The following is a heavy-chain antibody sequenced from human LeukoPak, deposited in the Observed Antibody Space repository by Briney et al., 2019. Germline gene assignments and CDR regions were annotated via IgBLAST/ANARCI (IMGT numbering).Heavy chain of an antibody. J-gene: IGHJ4*02. CDR3: AGERGEEYSSGWYKTNYFDN. D-gene: IGHD6-19*01. V-gene: IGHV4-39*07. CDR1: GDSFSSVTDY. Sequence: SETLSLTCTVSGDSFSSVTDYWAWIRQPPGKGLEWIASVDYSGGTYYNPSLESRVAISADMSKNQFSLKLTSVTGADTAVYYCAGERGEEYSSGWYKTNYFDNWGQGIRVAVSS. CDR2: VDYSGGT.